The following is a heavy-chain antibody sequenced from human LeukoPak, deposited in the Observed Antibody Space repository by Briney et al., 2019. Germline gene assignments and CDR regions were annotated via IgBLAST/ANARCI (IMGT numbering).Heavy chain of an antibody. J-gene: IGHJ6*02. D-gene: IGHD3-10*01. CDR3: ARERVTMVRRPSYYYGMDV. CDR2: INHSGST. CDR1: GGSFSGYY. Sequence: PSETLSLTCAVYGGSFSGYYWSWIRQPPGKGLEWIGEINHSGSTNYNPSLKSRVTVSVDTSKNQFSLKLSSVTAADTAVYYCARERVTMVRRPSYYYGMDVWGQGTTVTVSS. V-gene: IGHV4-34*01.